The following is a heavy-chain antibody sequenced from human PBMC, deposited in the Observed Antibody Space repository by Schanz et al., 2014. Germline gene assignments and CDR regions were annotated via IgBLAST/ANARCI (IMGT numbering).Heavy chain of an antibody. CDR2: ISYSGST. J-gene: IGHJ4*02. V-gene: IGHV4-31*03. D-gene: IGHD3-3*01. CDR3: ARSAGRDFWSGYYTRFDY. CDR1: GGSVSSGGDY. Sequence: QVQLQESGPGLVKPSQTLSLTCTVSGGSVSSGGDYWSWIRQHPGKGLEWIGFISYSGSTYYNPSLKSRVTISVDTSKNHFSLNLSSATAADTAVYYCARSAGRDFWSGYYTRFDYWGQGTLVTVSS.